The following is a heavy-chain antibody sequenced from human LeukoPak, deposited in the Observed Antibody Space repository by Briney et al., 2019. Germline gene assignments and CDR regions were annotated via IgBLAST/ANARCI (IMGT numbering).Heavy chain of an antibody. CDR3: ARVHYYDSSGYSPYYYYMDV. CDR1: GVTFSSDS. V-gene: IGHV3-21*01. D-gene: IGHD3-22*01. J-gene: IGHJ6*03. CDR2: ISSSSSYI. Sequence: GGSLRLSCAASGVTFSSDSMNWVRQAPGKGLEWVSSISSSSSYIYYADSVKGRFTISRENAKNSLYLQMNSLRAEDTAVYYCARVHYYDSSGYSPYYYYMDVWGKGTTVTVSS.